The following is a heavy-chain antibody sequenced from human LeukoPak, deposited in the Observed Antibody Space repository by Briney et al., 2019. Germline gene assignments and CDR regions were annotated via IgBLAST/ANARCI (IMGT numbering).Heavy chain of an antibody. V-gene: IGHV3-21*01. Sequence: GGSLRLSCAASGFXFSSYSINWVRQAPGKGLEWVSSISSSSNYIYYADSVKGRFTISRDNAKSSLYLQMNSLRAEDTAVYYCARVYYDSSGYYQLDYWGQGTLVTVSS. CDR2: ISSSSNYI. D-gene: IGHD3-22*01. CDR3: ARVYYDSSGYYQLDY. J-gene: IGHJ4*02. CDR1: GFXFSSYS.